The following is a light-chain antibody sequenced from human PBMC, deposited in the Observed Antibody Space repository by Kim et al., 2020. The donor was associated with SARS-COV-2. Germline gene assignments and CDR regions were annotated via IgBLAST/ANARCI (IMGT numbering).Light chain of an antibody. Sequence: GQRVFISCSGSSSNIGGNSVNWYQHVPGTAPKLLIYNNYQRPSGVPDRFSGSKSGTSASLAISGLQSDDELDYYCATWDDSLNGPLFGGGTQLTVL. V-gene: IGLV1-44*01. CDR1: SSNIGGNS. CDR3: ATWDDSLNGPL. CDR2: NNY. J-gene: IGLJ2*01.